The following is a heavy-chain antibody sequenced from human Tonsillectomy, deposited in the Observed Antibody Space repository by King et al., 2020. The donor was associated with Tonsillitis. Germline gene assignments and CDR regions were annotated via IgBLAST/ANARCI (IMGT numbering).Heavy chain of an antibody. V-gene: IGHV4-34*01. J-gene: IGHJ5*02. CDR2: INHSGST. Sequence: VQLQQWGAGLLKPSETLSLTCAVYGGSFSGYYWSWIRQPPGKGLEWIGEINHSGSTNYNPSLKSLVTISVDTSKNQFSLKLSSVTAAETAVYYCARDTYDFWSGYDINWFDPWGQGTLVTVSS. CDR3: ARDTYDFWSGYDINWFDP. D-gene: IGHD3-3*01. CDR1: GGSFSGYY.